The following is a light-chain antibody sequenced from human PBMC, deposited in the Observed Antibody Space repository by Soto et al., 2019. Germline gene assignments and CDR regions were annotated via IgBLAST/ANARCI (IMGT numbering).Light chain of an antibody. CDR3: CSYAGTYTLWV. CDR2: EVN. J-gene: IGLJ3*02. Sequence: QSALTQPASLSGSPGQSITISCTGTSSDIGAYDYVSWFQQHPGKAPKLMISEVNNRPSGVSNRFSGSKSGNTAYLTISGLQVEDEADYYCCSYAGTYTLWVFGGGTQLTVL. V-gene: IGLV2-14*01. CDR1: SSDIGAYDY.